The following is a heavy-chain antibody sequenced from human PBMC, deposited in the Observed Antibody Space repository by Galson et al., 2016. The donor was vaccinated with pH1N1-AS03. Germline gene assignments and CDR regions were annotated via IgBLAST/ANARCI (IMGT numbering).Heavy chain of an antibody. Sequence: SLRLSCAASGFTFGAFWMSWVRQAPGKGLEWVANIKEDGNDPNYVASVKGRFTISRDNAKKSLFLQMNSLTADDTAVYYCARARGVLQLSGEMLSYFYFWGLRSLVTVSS. D-gene: IGHD3-10*01. J-gene: IGHJ4*02. CDR1: GFTFGAFW. CDR2: IKEDGNDP. V-gene: IGHV3-7*04. CDR3: ARARGVLQLSGEMLSYFYF.